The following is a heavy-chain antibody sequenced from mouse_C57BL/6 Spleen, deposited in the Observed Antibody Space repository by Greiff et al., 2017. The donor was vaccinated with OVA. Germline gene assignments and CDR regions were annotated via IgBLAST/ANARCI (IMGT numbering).Heavy chain of an antibody. J-gene: IGHJ2*01. CDR3: ARGDYYDYPDD. Sequence: VKLKQPGTELVKPGASVKLSCKASGYTFTSYWMHWVKQRPGQGLEWIGNINPSNGGTNYNEKFKSKATLTVDKSSSTAYMQLSSLTSEDSAVYYCARGDYYDYPDDWGQGTTLTVSS. V-gene: IGHV1-53*01. D-gene: IGHD2-4*01. CDR2: INPSNGGT. CDR1: GYTFTSYW.